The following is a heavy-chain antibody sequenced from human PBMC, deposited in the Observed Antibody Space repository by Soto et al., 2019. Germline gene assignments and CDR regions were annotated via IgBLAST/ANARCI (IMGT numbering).Heavy chain of an antibody. Sequence: ASVKVSCKASGGTFSSYAISWVRQAPGQGLEWMGGIIPIFGTANYAQKFQGRVTITADEPTSTAYMELSSLRSEDTAVYYCARDKINYYDSSGYYYGYFQHWGQGTLVTVSS. D-gene: IGHD3-22*01. CDR3: ARDKINYYDSSGYYYGYFQH. J-gene: IGHJ1*01. CDR1: GGTFSSYA. CDR2: IIPIFGTA. V-gene: IGHV1-69*13.